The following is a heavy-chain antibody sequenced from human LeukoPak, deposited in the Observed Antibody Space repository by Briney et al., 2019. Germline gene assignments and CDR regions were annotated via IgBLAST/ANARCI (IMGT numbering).Heavy chain of an antibody. CDR2: IYYSGST. V-gene: IGHV4-39*01. J-gene: IGHJ3*02. D-gene: IGHD1-26*01. Sequence: KPSETLSLTCSVSGDSIRSSSYYWGWIRQPPGKGLEWIGSIYYSGSTYYNPSLKNRATISVDTSKNQFSLKLTSVTAVDTAVFYCASTRRSGTYLEAFDIWGQGTMVTISS. CDR1: GDSIRSSSYY. CDR3: ASTRRSGTYLEAFDI.